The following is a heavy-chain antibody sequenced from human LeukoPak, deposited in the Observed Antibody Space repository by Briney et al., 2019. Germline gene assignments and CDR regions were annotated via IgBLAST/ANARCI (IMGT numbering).Heavy chain of an antibody. CDR1: GYTFTAYY. V-gene: IGHV1-2*02. CDR2: INPNSGGT. Sequence: ASLKVSCKSSGYTFTAYYIHWVRQAPGQGLEWMGWINPNSGGTKYAQKFQGRVSMTSDTSISTAYMELSRLKSDDTAVYYCARDRGSNPGEWGQGTLVTVSS. D-gene: IGHD3-10*01. CDR3: ARDRGSNPGE. J-gene: IGHJ4*02.